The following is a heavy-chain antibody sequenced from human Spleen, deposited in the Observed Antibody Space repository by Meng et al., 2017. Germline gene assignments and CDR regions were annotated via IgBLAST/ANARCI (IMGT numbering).Heavy chain of an antibody. CDR2: IWYDGSNK. CDR3: SRSGSRDGYNYDYFDY. V-gene: IGHV3-33*01. CDR1: GFTFSSYG. Sequence: GGSLRLSCAASGFTFSSYGMHWVRQAPGKGLEWVAVIWYDGSNKYYADSVKGRFTISRDNSKNTLYLQMNSLRAEDTAVYYCSRSGSRDGYNYDYFDYWGQGTLVTVSS. D-gene: IGHD5-24*01. J-gene: IGHJ4*02.